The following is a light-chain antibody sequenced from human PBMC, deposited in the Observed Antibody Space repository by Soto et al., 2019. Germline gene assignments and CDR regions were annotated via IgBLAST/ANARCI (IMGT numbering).Light chain of an antibody. CDR3: QQYNSWPPYS. J-gene: IGKJ2*01. CDR2: GAS. CDR1: QSVSSN. V-gene: IGKV3D-15*01. Sequence: EIVMTQSPATLSVSPGERATLSCRASQSVSSNLAWYQQKPGQAPRLLIYGASTRATGIPARFSGSGSGTEFTLTVSSLQSEDFAVYYCQQYNSWPPYSFGQGTKVDIK.